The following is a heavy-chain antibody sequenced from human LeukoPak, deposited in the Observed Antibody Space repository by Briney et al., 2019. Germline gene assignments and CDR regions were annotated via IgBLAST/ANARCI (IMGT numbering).Heavy chain of an antibody. CDR1: GGSISSGDYY. D-gene: IGHD6-13*01. V-gene: IGHV4-30-4*01. CDR3: ARAGPSSSWYVFDY. CDR2: IYYSGST. J-gene: IGHJ4*02. Sequence: SQTLSLTCTVSGGSISSGDYYWSWIRQPPGKGLEWIGYIYYSGSTYYNPSLKSRVTISVDTSKNQFSLKLSSVTAADTAVYYCARAGPSSSWYVFDYWGQGTLVTVSS.